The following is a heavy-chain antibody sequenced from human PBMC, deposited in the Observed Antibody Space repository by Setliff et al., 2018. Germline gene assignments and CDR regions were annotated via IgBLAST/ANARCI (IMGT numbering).Heavy chain of an antibody. CDR2: ISAYNGNT. V-gene: IGHV1-18*01. J-gene: IGHJ3*02. CDR3: ARDPPTYYYDSSGYGDAFDI. Sequence: ASVKVSCKASGYTFTSYGISWVRQAPGQGLEWMGWISAYNGNTNYAQKLQGRVTMTTDTSTSTAYMELRSLRSXDTAVYYCARDPPTYYYDSSGYGDAFDIWGQGTMVTVSS. D-gene: IGHD3-22*01. CDR1: GYTFTSYG.